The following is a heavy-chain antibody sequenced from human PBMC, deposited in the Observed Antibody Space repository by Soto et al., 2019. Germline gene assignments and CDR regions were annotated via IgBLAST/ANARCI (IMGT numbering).Heavy chain of an antibody. J-gene: IGHJ5*02. Sequence: QVQLQESGPGLVEPSQTLSLTCIVSGGSISGEGYYWSWIRQYSGRGLEWIGYIHYSGSTYYNPSLKSRVIISVDTSKTQFFLNLSSVTAADTAVYYCARAWTATAGWANWFDPWGQGTLVTVSS. CDR3: ARAWTATAGWANWFDP. V-gene: IGHV4-31*03. CDR1: GGSISGEGYY. CDR2: IHYSGST. D-gene: IGHD6-13*01.